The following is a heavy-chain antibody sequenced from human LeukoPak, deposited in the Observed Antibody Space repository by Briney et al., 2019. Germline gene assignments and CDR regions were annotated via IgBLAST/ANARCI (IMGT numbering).Heavy chain of an antibody. Sequence: ASVKVSCKASGYTFTGYYMHWVRQAPGQGLEWMGWINPNSGGTNYAQKFQGRVTMTRDTSISTAYMELSRLSSVTAADTAVYYCARGAGSHILTGYSLDYWGQGTLVTVSS. V-gene: IGHV1-2*02. CDR3: ARGAGSHILTGYSLDY. J-gene: IGHJ4*02. D-gene: IGHD3-9*01. CDR2: INPNSGGT. CDR1: GYTFTGYY.